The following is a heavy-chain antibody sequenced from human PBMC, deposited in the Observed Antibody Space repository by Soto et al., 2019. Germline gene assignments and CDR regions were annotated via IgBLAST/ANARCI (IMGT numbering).Heavy chain of an antibody. CDR3: AREYSYGYYYYYAMDV. V-gene: IGHV3-53*01. J-gene: IGHJ6*02. Sequence: EVQLVESGGGWIQPGGSLRLSCAASGFTVSSNYMSWVRQAPGKGLEWVSAIYSGGSTYYAASVKGRFTISRDNSKNTLYLQMNSLRAEDTAVYYCAREYSYGYYYYYAMDVWGQGTTVTVSS. CDR2: IYSGGST. CDR1: GFTVSSNY. D-gene: IGHD5-18*01.